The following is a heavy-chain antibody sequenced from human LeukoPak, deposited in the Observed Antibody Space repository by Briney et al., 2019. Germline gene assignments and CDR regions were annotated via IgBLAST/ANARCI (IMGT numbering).Heavy chain of an antibody. CDR1: GGTFSSYA. Sequence: ASVKVSCKASGGTFSSYAISWVRQATGQGLEWMGWMNPHSGNTGFAQNFQGRVAMTRNTSIDTAYMELSSLRLEDTAVYYCVRGFRSDSSGRKFDCWGQGTLVTVSS. CDR2: MNPHSGNT. CDR3: VRGFRSDSSGRKFDC. V-gene: IGHV1-8*02. D-gene: IGHD3-22*01. J-gene: IGHJ4*02.